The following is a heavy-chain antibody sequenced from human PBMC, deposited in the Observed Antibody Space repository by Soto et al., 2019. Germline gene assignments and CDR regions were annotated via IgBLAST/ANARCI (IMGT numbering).Heavy chain of an antibody. V-gene: IGHV4-34*01. J-gene: IGHJ4*02. CDR1: GGSFSGYY. D-gene: IGHD3-10*01. CDR3: ARGRYGSGSYYY. CDR2: INHSGST. Sequence: QVQLQQWGAGLLKPSETLSLTCAVYGGSFSGYYWSWIRQPPGKGLEWIGEINHSGSTNYNPSLKRRVTISVDTSKNQFSLKLSSVTAADTAVYYCARGRYGSGSYYYWGQGTLVTVSS.